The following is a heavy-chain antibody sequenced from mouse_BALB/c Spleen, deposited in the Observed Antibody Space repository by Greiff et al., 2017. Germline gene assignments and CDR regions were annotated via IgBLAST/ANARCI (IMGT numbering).Heavy chain of an antibody. CDR2: ISDGGSYT. Sequence: EVQGVESGGGLVKPGGSLKLSCAASGFTFSDYYMYWVRQTPEKRLEWVATISDGGSYTYYPDSVKGRFTISRDNAKNNLYLQMSSLKSEDTAMYYCARDLRDSSAAWFAYWGQGTLVTVSA. D-gene: IGHD3-2*01. CDR1: GFTFSDYY. CDR3: ARDLRDSSAAWFAY. V-gene: IGHV5-4*02. J-gene: IGHJ3*01.